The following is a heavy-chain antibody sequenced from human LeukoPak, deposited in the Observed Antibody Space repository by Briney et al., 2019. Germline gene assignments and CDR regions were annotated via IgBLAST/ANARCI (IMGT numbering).Heavy chain of an antibody. CDR3: ARALGEDYGSGSS. J-gene: IGHJ4*02. Sequence: GASVKVSCKASGYTFTRYGISWVRQAPGQGLEWMGWISAYNGDTNYAQKVQGRVTMTTDTSTSTAYMELSSLRSEDTAVYYCARALGEDYGSGSSWGQGTLVTVSS. D-gene: IGHD3-10*01. CDR2: ISAYNGDT. CDR1: GYTFTRYG. V-gene: IGHV1-18*01.